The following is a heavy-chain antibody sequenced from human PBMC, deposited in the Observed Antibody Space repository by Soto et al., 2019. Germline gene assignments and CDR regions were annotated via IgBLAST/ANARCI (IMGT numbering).Heavy chain of an antibody. Sequence: GGSLRLSCTASGFTFGDYAMGWFRQAPGKGLEWVGFIRSKAYGGTTEYAASVKGRFTISRDDSKSIAYLQMSSLKTEDTAVYYCTRGGDDAFDIWGQGTMVTVSS. D-gene: IGHD1-26*01. J-gene: IGHJ3*02. CDR3: TRGGDDAFDI. V-gene: IGHV3-49*03. CDR1: GFTFGDYA. CDR2: IRSKAYGGTT.